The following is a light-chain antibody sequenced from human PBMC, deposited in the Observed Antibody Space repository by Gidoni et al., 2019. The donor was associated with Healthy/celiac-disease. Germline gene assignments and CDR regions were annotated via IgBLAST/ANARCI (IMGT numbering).Light chain of an antibody. Sequence: DIQMTQSPSSLSASVGDRVTITCRASQGISSYLNWYQQKPGKAPKLLIYAASSLQSGVPSRFSGSGSGTDFTLTISSLQPEDFATYYCQQSYSTPRPFGQGTKVEIK. CDR2: AAS. CDR1: QGISSY. V-gene: IGKV1-39*01. J-gene: IGKJ1*01. CDR3: QQSYSTPRP.